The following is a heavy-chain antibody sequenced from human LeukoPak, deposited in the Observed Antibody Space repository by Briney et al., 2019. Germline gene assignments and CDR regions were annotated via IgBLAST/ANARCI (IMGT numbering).Heavy chain of an antibody. CDR3: ARGLGDYSNLPLDY. V-gene: IGHV3-7*01. J-gene: IGHJ4*02. CDR2: IKQDGSVK. D-gene: IGHD4-4*01. Sequence: GGSLRLSCAASGFTVSSSYLSWVRQAPGKGLEWVANIKQDGSVKYYVDSVKGRFTISRDNAKNSLYLQMNSLRAKDTAVYYCARGLGDYSNLPLDYWGQGTLLTVSS. CDR1: GFTVSSSY.